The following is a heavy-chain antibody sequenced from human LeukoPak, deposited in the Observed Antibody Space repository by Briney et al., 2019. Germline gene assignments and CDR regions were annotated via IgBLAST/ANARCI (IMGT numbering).Heavy chain of an antibody. CDR1: GFTFSSSA. Sequence: PGESLRLSCAASGFTFSSSAMSWVRQAPGKGLEWVSGISDSGGSTYYADSVKGRFTISRDNSKNTVYLQMSSLRPEDTAVYYCVNQISGWVYWGQGTLVTVSS. CDR3: VNQISGWVY. J-gene: IGHJ4*02. V-gene: IGHV3-23*01. CDR2: ISDSGGST. D-gene: IGHD6-19*01.